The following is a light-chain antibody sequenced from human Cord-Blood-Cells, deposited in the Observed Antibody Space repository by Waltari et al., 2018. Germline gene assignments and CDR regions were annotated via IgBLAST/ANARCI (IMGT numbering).Light chain of an antibody. CDR3: QQYGSSPFT. Sequence: EIVLTQSPATLSLSPGERATLSCGASQSVRSSYLAWYQQKPGLAPRLLIYDASSRATGIPDRFSGSGSGTDFTLTISRLEPEDFAVYYCQQYGSSPFTCGPGTKVDIK. CDR2: DAS. V-gene: IGKV3D-20*01. CDR1: QSVRSSY. J-gene: IGKJ3*01.